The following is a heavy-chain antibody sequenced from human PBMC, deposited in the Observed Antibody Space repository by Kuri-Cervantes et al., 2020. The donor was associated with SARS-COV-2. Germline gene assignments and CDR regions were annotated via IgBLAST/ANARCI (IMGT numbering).Heavy chain of an antibody. D-gene: IGHD3-10*01. CDR3: ARRRFGESYDY. Sequence: SETLSLTCTVSGGSISSSSYYWGWIRQPPGKGLEWIGSIYYSGSTYYNPSLKSRVTTSVDTSKNQFSLKLSSVTAADTAVYYCARRRFGESYDYWGQGTLVTVSS. CDR2: IYYSGST. CDR1: GGSISSSSYY. V-gene: IGHV4-39*07. J-gene: IGHJ4*02.